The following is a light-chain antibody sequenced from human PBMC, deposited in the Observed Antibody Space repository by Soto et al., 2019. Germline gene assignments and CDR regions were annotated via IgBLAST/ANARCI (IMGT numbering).Light chain of an antibody. CDR1: QSVLYNSNNKNY. J-gene: IGKJ2*01. Sequence: DIVMTQSPDSVAVSLGERATINCKSSQSVLYNSNNKNYLAWYQQKPGQPPKLLIYWASTRESGVPDRFSGSGSGTDFTLTISSLQAEDVAVYYCQQYYTTPYTFGQGTKLEI. CDR2: WAS. CDR3: QQYYTTPYT. V-gene: IGKV4-1*01.